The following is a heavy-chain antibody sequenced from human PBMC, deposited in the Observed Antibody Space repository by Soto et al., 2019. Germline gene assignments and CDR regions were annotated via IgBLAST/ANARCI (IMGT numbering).Heavy chain of an antibody. V-gene: IGHV1-69*02. CDR1: GGTFSSYT. Sequence: QVQLVQSGAEVKKPGSSVKVSCKASGGTFSSYTISWVRQAPGQGLEWMGRIIPILGIANYAQKFQGRVTITADKSTSTAYMELSSLRSEDTAVYYCAVQGPHDIVATISDAFDIWGQGTMVTVSS. D-gene: IGHD5-12*01. CDR3: AVQGPHDIVATISDAFDI. CDR2: IIPILGIA. J-gene: IGHJ3*02.